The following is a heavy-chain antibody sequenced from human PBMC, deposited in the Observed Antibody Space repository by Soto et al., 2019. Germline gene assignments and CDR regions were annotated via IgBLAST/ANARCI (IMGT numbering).Heavy chain of an antibody. CDR1: GGSISSGDYY. J-gene: IGHJ4*02. CDR3: ARFSLRVVTADY. V-gene: IGHV4-30-4*01. Sequence: SETLSLTCTVSGGSISSGDYYWSWIRQPPGKGLEWIGYIYYSGSTYYNPSLKSRVTISVDTSKNQFSLKLSSVTAADTAVYYCARFSLRVVTADYWGQGTLVTVS. D-gene: IGHD3-22*01. CDR2: IYYSGST.